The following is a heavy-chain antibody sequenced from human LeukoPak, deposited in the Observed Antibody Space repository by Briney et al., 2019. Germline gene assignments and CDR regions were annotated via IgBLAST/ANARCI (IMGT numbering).Heavy chain of an antibody. V-gene: IGHV3-30-3*01. J-gene: IGHJ3*02. D-gene: IGHD6-13*01. CDR1: GFTFSSYA. Sequence: PGRSLRLSCAASGFTFSSYAMHWVRRAPGKGLEWVAVISYDGSNKYYADSVKGRFTISRDNSKNTLYLQMNSLRAEDTAVYYCARDGYSSPMLNAFDIWGQGTMVTVSS. CDR3: ARDGYSSPMLNAFDI. CDR2: ISYDGSNK.